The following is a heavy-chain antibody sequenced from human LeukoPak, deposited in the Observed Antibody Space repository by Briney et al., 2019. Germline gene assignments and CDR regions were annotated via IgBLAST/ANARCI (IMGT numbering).Heavy chain of an antibody. CDR3: AKDGREWPRSLDY. D-gene: IGHD5-12*01. J-gene: IGHJ4*02. CDR1: GFTVSSNY. V-gene: IGHV3-53*01. Sequence: GGSLRLSCAASGFTVSSNYMSWVRQAPGKGLEWVSVIYSGGSTYYADSVKGRFTISRDNSKNTLYLQMNSLRAEDTAVYYCAKDGREWPRSLDYWGQGTLVTVSS. CDR2: IYSGGST.